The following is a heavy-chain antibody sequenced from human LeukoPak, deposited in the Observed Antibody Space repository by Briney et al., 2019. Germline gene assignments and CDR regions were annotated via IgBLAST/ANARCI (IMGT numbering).Heavy chain of an antibody. CDR1: GDSISSGGYS. D-gene: IGHD6-13*01. J-gene: IGHJ5*02. V-gene: IGHV4-30-4*07. CDR2: IHDSGST. Sequence: SETLSLTCAVSGDSISSGGYSWSWIRQTPGKGLEWIAYIHDSGSTYNNPSLKTRLSISIDTSKNQFSLKLNSVTAADTAVYYCARVVAAAGNNWFDPWGQGTLVTVSS. CDR3: ARVVAAAGNNWFDP.